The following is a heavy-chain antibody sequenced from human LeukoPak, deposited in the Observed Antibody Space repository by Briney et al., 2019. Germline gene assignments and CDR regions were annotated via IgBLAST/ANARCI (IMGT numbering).Heavy chain of an antibody. Sequence: GGSLRLSCAASGFTFSSYAMSWVRRAPGKGLEWVSAISGSGGSTYYADSVKGRFTISRDNSKNTLYLQMNSLRAEDTAVYYCAKAPTMSTVSYWGQGTLVTVSS. CDR3: AKAPTMSTVSY. V-gene: IGHV3-23*01. J-gene: IGHJ4*02. D-gene: IGHD4-17*01. CDR2: ISGSGGST. CDR1: GFTFSSYA.